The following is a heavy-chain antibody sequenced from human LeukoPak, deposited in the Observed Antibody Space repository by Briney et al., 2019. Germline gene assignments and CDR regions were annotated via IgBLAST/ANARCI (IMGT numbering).Heavy chain of an antibody. CDR2: ISYDGSNK. CDR1: GFTFSSYG. Sequence: GRSLRLSCAASGFTFSSYGMHWVRQAPGKGLEWVAVISYDGSNKNYADSVKGRFTISRDNSKNTLYLQMNSLRAEDTAVYYCALLAYWGQGTLVTVSS. D-gene: IGHD3-3*01. CDR3: ALLAY. J-gene: IGHJ4*02. V-gene: IGHV3-30*03.